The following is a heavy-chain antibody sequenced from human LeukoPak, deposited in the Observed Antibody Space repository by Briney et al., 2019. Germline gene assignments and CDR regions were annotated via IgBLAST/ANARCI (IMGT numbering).Heavy chain of an antibody. CDR1: GYTFTSYD. Sequence: ASLKVSCKASGYTFTSYDINWVRQATGQGLEWMGWMNPNSGNTGYAQKFQGRVTMTRNTSISTAYMELSSLRSEDTAIYYCARIRDGYNDAYDIWGQGTVVTVPS. V-gene: IGHV1-8*01. CDR2: MNPNSGNT. CDR3: ARIRDGYNDAYDI. D-gene: IGHD5-24*01. J-gene: IGHJ3*02.